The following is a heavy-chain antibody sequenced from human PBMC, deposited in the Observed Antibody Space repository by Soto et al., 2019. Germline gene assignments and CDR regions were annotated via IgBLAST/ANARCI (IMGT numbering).Heavy chain of an antibody. CDR2: VSASGRET. CDR1: GFTFTNYA. Sequence: EVQLLESGGGSVQPGGSLRLSCAASGFTFTNYAMSWVRQAPGKGLEWVSTVSASGRETYYADSVKGRFTISRDNSRNTVHLQMSSLRVEDTARYYCMDPRFHPWGQGTLVTVSS. CDR3: MDPRFHP. V-gene: IGHV3-23*01. J-gene: IGHJ5*02. D-gene: IGHD6-6*01.